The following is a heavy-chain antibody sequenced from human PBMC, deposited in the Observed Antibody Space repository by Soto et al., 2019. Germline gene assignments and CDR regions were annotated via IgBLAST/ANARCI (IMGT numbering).Heavy chain of an antibody. CDR3: VGLTHNY. J-gene: IGHJ4*02. V-gene: IGHV1-18*01. CDR1: GYTFTSYG. D-gene: IGHD3-9*01. CDR2: FSAENGET. Sequence: ASVKVSCKASGYTFTSYGISWVRQAPGQGLEWMGCFSAENGETIYAHKFQGRVTMTEDTSTDTAYMELSSLRSEDTAVYYCVGLTHNYWGQGTLVTVSS.